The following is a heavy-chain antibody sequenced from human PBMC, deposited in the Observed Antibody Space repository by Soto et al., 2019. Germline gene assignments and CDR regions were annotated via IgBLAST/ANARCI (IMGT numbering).Heavy chain of an antibody. Sequence: QVQLVQSGAEVKKPGASVKVSCKASGYTFTSYDINWVRQATGQGLEWMGWMNPNSGNKGYEQKYQGRVTMTSNTSISTAYMELSSLRSEDTAVYYCARRGYSSSWYYYYYYGMDVWGQGTTVTVSS. CDR2: MNPNSGNK. CDR1: GYTFTSYD. D-gene: IGHD6-13*01. J-gene: IGHJ6*02. V-gene: IGHV1-8*01. CDR3: ARRGYSSSWYYYYYYGMDV.